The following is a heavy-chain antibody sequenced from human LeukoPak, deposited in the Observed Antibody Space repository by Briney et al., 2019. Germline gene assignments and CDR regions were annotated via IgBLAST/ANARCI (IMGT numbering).Heavy chain of an antibody. D-gene: IGHD4/OR15-4a*01. CDR3: ARELLNTLPLSYSMDV. CDR2: ISYDGSNK. CDR1: GFTFSSYA. J-gene: IGHJ6*03. Sequence: PGGSLRLSCAASGFTFSSYAMHWVRQAPGKGQEWVAVISYDGSNKYYADSVKGRFTISRDNSRNTLYLQMNTLRAEDTAVYYCARELLNTLPLSYSMDVWGKGATVIVSS. V-gene: IGHV3-30*04.